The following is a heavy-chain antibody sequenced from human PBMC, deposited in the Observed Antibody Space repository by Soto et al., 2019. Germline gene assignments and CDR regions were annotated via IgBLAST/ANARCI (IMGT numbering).Heavy chain of an antibody. CDR3: ASATSLGVDWFDP. Sequence: SETLSLTCTVSGGSISSSSYYWGWIRQPPGKGLEWIGSIYYSGSTYYNPSLKSRVTISVDTSKNQFSLKLSSVTAADTAVYYCASATSLGVDWFDPWGQGTLVTVSS. V-gene: IGHV4-39*01. CDR1: GGSISSSSYY. D-gene: IGHD3-16*01. CDR2: IYYSGST. J-gene: IGHJ5*02.